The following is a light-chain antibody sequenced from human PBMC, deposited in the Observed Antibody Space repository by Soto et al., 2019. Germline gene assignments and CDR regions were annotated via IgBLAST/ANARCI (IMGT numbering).Light chain of an antibody. CDR1: QSVSNN. V-gene: IGKV3-15*01. J-gene: IGKJ5*01. CDR2: GAS. Sequence: EIVMTQSPATLSVSPGERASVSCRASQSVSNNLAWYQQKPGQAPRLLIYGASTRATAIPARFSGSGSGTEFTLTISGLQSEDSAVYFCQQYKNWPPITFGQGTRLEIK. CDR3: QQYKNWPPIT.